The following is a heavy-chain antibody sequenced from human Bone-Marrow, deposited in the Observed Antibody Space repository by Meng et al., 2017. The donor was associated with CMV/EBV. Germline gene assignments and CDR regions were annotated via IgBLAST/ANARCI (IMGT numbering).Heavy chain of an antibody. J-gene: IGHJ5*02. CDR3: AGQYCSSTSCYAPRFDP. CDR1: GFTFSSYA. D-gene: IGHD2-2*01. V-gene: IGHV3-30*04. Sequence: GGPLRLSCAASGFTFSSYAMHWVRQAPGKGLEWVAVISYDGSNKYYADSVKGRFTISRDNAKNSLYLQMNSLRAEDTAVYYCAGQYCSSTSCYAPRFDPWGQGTLVTVSS. CDR2: ISYDGSNK.